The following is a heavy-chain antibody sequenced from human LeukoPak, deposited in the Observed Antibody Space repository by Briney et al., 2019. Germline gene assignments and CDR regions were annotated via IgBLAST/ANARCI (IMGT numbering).Heavy chain of an antibody. Sequence: SVKVSCKASGGTFSSYAISWVRQAPGQGLEWMGGIIPIFGTANYAQKFQGRVTITTDESTSTAHMELSSLRSEGTAVYYCARAHNSGDAFDIWGQGTMVTVSS. J-gene: IGHJ3*02. V-gene: IGHV1-69*05. CDR2: IIPIFGTA. CDR1: GGTFSSYA. CDR3: ARAHNSGDAFDI. D-gene: IGHD6-19*01.